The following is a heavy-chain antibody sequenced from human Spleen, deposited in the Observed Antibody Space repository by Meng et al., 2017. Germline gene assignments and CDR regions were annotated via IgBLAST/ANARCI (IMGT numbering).Heavy chain of an antibody. CDR1: GFTFSSYA. CDR2: ISGSGGST. CDR3: ATRYCSGSSCYSEGGDY. Sequence: GGSLRLSCAASGFTFSSYAMSWVRQAPGKGLEWVSTISGSGGSTYYADSVKGRFTISRDNSKNTLYLQMNSLRAEDTAVYYCATRYCSGSSCYSEGGDYWGQGTLVTVSS. D-gene: IGHD2-15*01. J-gene: IGHJ4*02. V-gene: IGHV3-23*01.